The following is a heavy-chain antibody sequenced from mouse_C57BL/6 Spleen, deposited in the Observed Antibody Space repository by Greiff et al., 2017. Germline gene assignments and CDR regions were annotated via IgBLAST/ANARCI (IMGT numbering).Heavy chain of an antibody. Sequence: EVKLLESGPELVKPGASVKISCKASGYSFTGYYMNWVKQSPEKSLEWIGEINPSTGGTTYNQKFKAKATLTVDKSSSTAYMQLKSLTSEDSAVYYCARRRYYYAMDYWGQGTSVTVSS. J-gene: IGHJ4*01. CDR1: GYSFTGYY. CDR2: INPSTGGT. CDR3: ARRRYYYAMDY. V-gene: IGHV1-42*01.